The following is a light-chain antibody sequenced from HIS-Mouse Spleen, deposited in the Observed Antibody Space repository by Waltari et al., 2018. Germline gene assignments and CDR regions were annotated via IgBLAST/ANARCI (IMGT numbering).Light chain of an antibody. J-gene: IGKJ2*01. V-gene: IGKV4-1*01. CDR2: WAS. Sequence: DIVMTQSPDSLAVSLGERATINCKSSQSVLYSSNNKNYLAWYQQKPGQPPKLLIYWASTRESGGPDGLRGSGSGTDFTLTISSLQAEDVAVYYCQQYYSTPYTFGQGTKLEIK. CDR3: QQYYSTPYT. CDR1: QSVLYSSNNKNY.